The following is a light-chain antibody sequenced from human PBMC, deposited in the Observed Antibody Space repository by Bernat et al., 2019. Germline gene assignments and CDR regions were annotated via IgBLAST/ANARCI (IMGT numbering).Light chain of an antibody. CDR1: QSVSSSY. J-gene: IGKJ1*01. CDR2: GAS. V-gene: IGKV3-20*01. Sequence: EIVLTQSPGTLSLSPGERATLSCRASQSVSSSYFAWYQQKPGQAPRLLIYGASNRATGIPDRFSGSGSATDFSLTISRLEPEDFAVYYCQQYVTSPWTFGQGTKVEIK. CDR3: QQYVTSPWT.